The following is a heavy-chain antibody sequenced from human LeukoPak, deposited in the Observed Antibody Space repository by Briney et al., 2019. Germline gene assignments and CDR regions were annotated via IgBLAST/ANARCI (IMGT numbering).Heavy chain of an antibody. Sequence: ASETLSLTCTVSGGSISSSSYYWGWIRQPPGKGLEWIGSIYYSGSTYYNPSLKSRVTISVDTSKNQFSLKLSSVTAADTAVYYCARDNGDYGLDYWGQGTLVTVSS. V-gene: IGHV4-39*07. CDR3: ARDNGDYGLDY. J-gene: IGHJ4*02. CDR1: GGSISSSSYY. CDR2: IYYSGST. D-gene: IGHD4-17*01.